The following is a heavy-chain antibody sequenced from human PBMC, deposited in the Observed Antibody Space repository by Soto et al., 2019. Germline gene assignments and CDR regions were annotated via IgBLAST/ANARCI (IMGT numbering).Heavy chain of an antibody. CDR1: GGTFSSYA. V-gene: IGHV1-69*13. Sequence: SVKVSCKASGGTFSSYAISWVRQAPGQGLEWMGGIIPIFGTANYAQKFQGRVTITADESTSTAYMELSSLRSEDTAVYYCARDYYDILTGKYYYYYGMDVWGQGTTVTVSS. D-gene: IGHD3-9*01. CDR3: ARDYYDILTGKYYYYYGMDV. CDR2: IIPIFGTA. J-gene: IGHJ6*02.